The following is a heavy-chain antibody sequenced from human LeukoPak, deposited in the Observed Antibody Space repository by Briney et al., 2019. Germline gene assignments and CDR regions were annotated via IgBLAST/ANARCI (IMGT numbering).Heavy chain of an antibody. D-gene: IGHD1-26*01. J-gene: IGHJ3*02. V-gene: IGHV3-74*01. CDR1: GFTLSTYW. Sequence: RGSLRVSCAASGFTLSTYWMHWVRQAPGKGLVWVSRINSEETVANYADSVRGRVPLSRDNAKNTLYLQMNSLGAEDTAVYYCARESTVGPIQTDALDIWGQGTMVTVSS. CDR3: ARESTVGPIQTDALDI. CDR2: INSEETVA.